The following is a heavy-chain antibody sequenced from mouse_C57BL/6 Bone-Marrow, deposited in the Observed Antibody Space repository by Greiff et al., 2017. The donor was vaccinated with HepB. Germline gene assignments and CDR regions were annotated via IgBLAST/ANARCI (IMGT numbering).Heavy chain of an antibody. CDR3: ARSYYYGSSYDY. J-gene: IGHJ2*01. D-gene: IGHD1-1*01. Sequence: VQLQQSGAELVRPGTSVKVSCKASGYAFTNYLIEWVKQRPGQGLEWIGVINPGSGGTNYNEKFKGKATLTADKSSSTAYMQLSSLTSEDSAVYFWARSYYYGSSYDYWGQGTTLTVAS. CDR1: GYAFTNYL. CDR2: INPGSGGT. V-gene: IGHV1-54*01.